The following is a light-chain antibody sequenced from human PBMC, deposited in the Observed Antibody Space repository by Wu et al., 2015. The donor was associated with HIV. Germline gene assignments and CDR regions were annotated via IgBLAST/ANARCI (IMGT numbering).Light chain of an antibody. V-gene: IGKV1-5*03. CDR3: QQYHTRWT. Sequence: DIQMTQSPSTLSAFVGDRVTISCRASQSISSWLAWYQQKPGKAPKLLIYKASSLESGVPSRFSGSGSGTEFTLTISSLQPDDFATYYCQQYHTRWTFGQGTRXKSN. CDR1: QSISSW. CDR2: KAS. J-gene: IGKJ1*01.